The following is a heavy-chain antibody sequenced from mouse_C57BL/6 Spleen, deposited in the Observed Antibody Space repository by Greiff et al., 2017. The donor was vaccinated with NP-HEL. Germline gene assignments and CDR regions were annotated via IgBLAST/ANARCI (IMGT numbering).Heavy chain of an antibody. CDR3: ARRDYGSSPHWYFDV. Sequence: VQLQRSGPELVKPGASVKIPCKASGYTFTDYNMDWVKQSHGKSLEWIGDINPNNGGTIYNQKFKGKATLTVDKSSSTAYMELRSLTSEDTAVYYCARRDYGSSPHWYFDVWGTGTTVTVSS. CDR2: INPNNGGT. CDR1: GYTFTDYN. V-gene: IGHV1-18*01. D-gene: IGHD1-1*01. J-gene: IGHJ1*03.